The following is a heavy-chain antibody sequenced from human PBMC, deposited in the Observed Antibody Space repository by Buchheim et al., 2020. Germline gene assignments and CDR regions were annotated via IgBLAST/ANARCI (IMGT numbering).Heavy chain of an antibody. CDR2: IWYDGSNK. Sequence: QVQLVESGGGVVQPGRSLRLSCAASGFTFSSYGMHWVRQAPGKGLEWVAVIWYDGSNKYYADSVKGRFTISRGNSKNTLYLQMNSLRAEDTAVYYCARGGYDYYYYYGMDVWGQGTT. V-gene: IGHV3-33*01. CDR3: ARGGYDYYYYYGMDV. J-gene: IGHJ6*02. D-gene: IGHD5-12*01. CDR1: GFTFSSYG.